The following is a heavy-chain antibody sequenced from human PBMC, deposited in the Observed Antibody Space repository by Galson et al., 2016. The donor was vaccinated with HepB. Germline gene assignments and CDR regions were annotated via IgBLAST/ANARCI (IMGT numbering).Heavy chain of an antibody. D-gene: IGHD6-13*01. Sequence: SLRLSCAASGFIFRSYWMGWVRQAPGKGLEWVGNIKEDGSEKHCVESVKGRLTISRDNTKNSLYLQMNSLRAEDTAVYYCARAPIEADGMRHYYYGMDVWGQGTTVTVSS. CDR3: ARAPIEADGMRHYYYGMDV. CDR2: IKEDGSEK. V-gene: IGHV3-7*01. CDR1: GFIFRSYW. J-gene: IGHJ6*02.